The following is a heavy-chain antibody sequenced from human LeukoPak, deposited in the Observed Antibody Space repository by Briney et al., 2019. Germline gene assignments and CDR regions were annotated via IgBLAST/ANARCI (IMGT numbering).Heavy chain of an antibody. Sequence: PGGSLRLSCAASGFSFNSYAMSWVRQAPGKRLELVAGISSTSSTVNYADPVKGRFTISRDNSNNTLYLQMNSLTAEDTALYYCAKRLRDPRAFDYWGQGTLVTVSS. CDR3: AKRLRDPRAFDY. J-gene: IGHJ4*02. CDR1: GFSFNSYA. D-gene: IGHD2-21*02. CDR2: ISSTSSTV. V-gene: IGHV3-23*01.